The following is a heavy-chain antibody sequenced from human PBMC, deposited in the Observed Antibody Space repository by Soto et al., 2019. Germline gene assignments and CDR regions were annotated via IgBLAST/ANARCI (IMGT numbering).Heavy chain of an antibody. D-gene: IGHD6-13*01. V-gene: IGHV4-30-2*01. CDR2: IYDSGNT. J-gene: IGHJ4*02. CDR3: ARGQGAAAGHSNFDY. Sequence: QLQLQESGSGLVKPSQTLSLTCAVSGGSISGTTYSWSWIRQPPGKGLEWIGYIYDSGNTYYNPSLKSQFSISVDRSKNQFSLTLSSVTAADTAVYYCARGQGAAAGHSNFDYLGQGALVTVSS. CDR1: GGSISGTTYS.